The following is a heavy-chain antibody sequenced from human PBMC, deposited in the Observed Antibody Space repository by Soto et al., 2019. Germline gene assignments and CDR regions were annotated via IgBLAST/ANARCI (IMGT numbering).Heavy chain of an antibody. V-gene: IGHV1-18*01. CDR2: ISTYNGNT. Sequence: QVQLVQSGAEVKKPGASVKVSCKASGYTFITYGVSWVRQAPGQGLDWLGWISTYNGNTRYAERLQGRVTMTTDTTTNTAYMELRNLRSDDTAVYYCARGPTDYYDNSANYFVDYWGQGPLVNVSS. J-gene: IGHJ4*02. CDR3: ARGPTDYYDNSANYFVDY. CDR1: GYTFITYG. D-gene: IGHD3-22*01.